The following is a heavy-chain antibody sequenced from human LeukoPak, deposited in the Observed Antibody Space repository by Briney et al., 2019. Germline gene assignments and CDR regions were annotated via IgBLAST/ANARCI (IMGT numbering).Heavy chain of an antibody. Sequence: GGSLRLSCAASGFTFSSYAMSWVRQAPGKGLEWVSAISGSGGSTYYADSVKGRFTISRDNSKNTLYLQMNSLRAEDTAVYSCAKDGGGYYDSRGYPLWGQGTLVTISS. V-gene: IGHV3-23*01. D-gene: IGHD3-22*01. J-gene: IGHJ1*01. CDR3: AKDGGGYYDSRGYPL. CDR1: GFTFSSYA. CDR2: ISGSGGST.